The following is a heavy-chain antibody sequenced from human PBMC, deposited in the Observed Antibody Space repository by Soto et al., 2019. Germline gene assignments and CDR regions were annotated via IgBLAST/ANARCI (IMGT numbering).Heavy chain of an antibody. CDR1: GGSISSGGYY. J-gene: IGHJ4*02. CDR3: ALEKYGDYASGVMDY. V-gene: IGHV4-31*03. D-gene: IGHD4-17*01. Sequence: QVQLQESGPGLVKPSQTLSLTCTVSGGSISSGGYYWSWIRQHPGKGLKWSGDIYYSGSTYYNPSLKSGVTISVDTSKNQFTLKLSSVTAADTAVYYCALEKYGDYASGVMDYWGQGTLVTVSS. CDR2: IYYSGST.